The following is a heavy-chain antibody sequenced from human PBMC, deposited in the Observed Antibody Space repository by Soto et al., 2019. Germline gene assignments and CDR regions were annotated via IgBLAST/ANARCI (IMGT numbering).Heavy chain of an antibody. CDR2: IIPIFDTA. D-gene: IGHD1-1*01. CDR1: GGTFSSYA. J-gene: IGHJ6*02. CDR3: ARAHLGTTWSRRYYYYYGMDV. Sequence: QVQLVQSGAEVKKPGSSVKVSCKASGGTFSSYAISWVRQAPGQGLEWMGGIIPIFDTANYAQKFQGRVTITADKSTSTAYMELSSLRSEDMAVYYCARAHLGTTWSRRYYYYYGMDVWGQGTTVTVSS. V-gene: IGHV1-69*06.